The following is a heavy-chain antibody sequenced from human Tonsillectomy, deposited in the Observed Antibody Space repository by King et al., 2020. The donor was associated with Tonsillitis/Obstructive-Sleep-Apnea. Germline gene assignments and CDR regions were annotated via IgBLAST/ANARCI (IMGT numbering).Heavy chain of an antibody. CDR1: GDTFSSHG. Sequence: QLVQSGAEVKKPGSSVKVSCKASGDTFSSHGISWVRQAPGQGLEWMGEIIPILGIANYAQKFQGRVTITADKSTSTAYMELSSLRSEDTAVYYCARRGVDIMATTQEYYYYGMDVWGQGTTVTVSS. CDR3: ARRGVDIMATTQEYYYYGMDV. D-gene: IGHD5-12*01. CDR2: IIPILGIA. J-gene: IGHJ6*02. V-gene: IGHV1-69*10.